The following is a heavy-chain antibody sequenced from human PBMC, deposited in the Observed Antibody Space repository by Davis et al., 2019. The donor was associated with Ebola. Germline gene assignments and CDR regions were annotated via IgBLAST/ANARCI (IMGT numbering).Heavy chain of an antibody. CDR3: ARHGPRYYYDSSGYFLKRENFDY. CDR2: IYYSGST. Sequence: MPSETLSLTCTVSGGSISSSSYYWGWIRQPPGKGLEWIGSIYYSGSTYYNPSLKSRVTISVDTSKNQFSLKLSSVTAADTAVYYCARHGPRYYYDSSGYFLKRENFDYWGQGTLVTVSS. J-gene: IGHJ4*02. CDR1: GGSISSSSYY. D-gene: IGHD3-22*01. V-gene: IGHV4-39*01.